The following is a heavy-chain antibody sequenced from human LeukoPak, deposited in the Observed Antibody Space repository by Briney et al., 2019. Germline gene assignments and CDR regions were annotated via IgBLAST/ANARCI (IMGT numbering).Heavy chain of an antibody. D-gene: IGHD6-19*01. CDR1: GFTFSSYG. V-gene: IGHV3-30*18. CDR2: ISYDGSNK. Sequence: GGSLRLSCAASGFTFSSYGMHWVRQAPGKGLEWVAIISYDGSNKYYADSVKGRFTISRDNSKNTLYLQMNSLKSEDTAVYYCAKDGLESSGCYEGGYFDYWGQGALVTVSS. CDR3: AKDGLESSGCYEGGYFDY. J-gene: IGHJ4*02.